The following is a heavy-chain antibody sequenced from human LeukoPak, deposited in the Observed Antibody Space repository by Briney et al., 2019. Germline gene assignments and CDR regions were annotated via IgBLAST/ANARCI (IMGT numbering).Heavy chain of an antibody. Sequence: PSETLSLTCAVYGGSFSGYYWSWIRQSPGKGLEWIGEINHSGSTNYNPSLKSRVTISIDTSKNQFSLRLSSVTAVDTAVYFCARVSGATITTYYGIDVWGQGTTVTVS. CDR1: GGSFSGYY. J-gene: IGHJ6*02. D-gene: IGHD4-11*01. CDR2: INHSGST. CDR3: ARVSGATITTYYGIDV. V-gene: IGHV4-34*01.